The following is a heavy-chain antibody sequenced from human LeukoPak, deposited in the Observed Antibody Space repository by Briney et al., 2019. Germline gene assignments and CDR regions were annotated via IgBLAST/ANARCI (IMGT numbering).Heavy chain of an antibody. CDR2: IWYDGSNK. CDR1: GFTFSSYG. Sequence: GGSLRLSCAASGFTFSSYGMHWVRQAPGKGLEWVALIWYDGSNKYYADSVKGRLTISRDNSKSTLYLQMNSLRAEDTAVYYCAREGPRGNSQFDYWGQGTLVTVSS. D-gene: IGHD2/OR15-2a*01. CDR3: AREGPRGNSQFDY. V-gene: IGHV3-33*01. J-gene: IGHJ4*02.